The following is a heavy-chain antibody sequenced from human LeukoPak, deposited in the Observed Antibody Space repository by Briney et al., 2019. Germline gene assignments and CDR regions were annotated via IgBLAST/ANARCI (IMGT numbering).Heavy chain of an antibody. CDR1: GYTFTSYG. CDR3: ARDKQQLDLYYYYYGMDV. CDR2: IGAYNGNT. J-gene: IGHJ6*02. V-gene: IGHV1-18*01. Sequence: ASVKVSCKASGYTFTSYGISWVRQAPGQGLEWMGWIGAYNGNTNYAQKLQGRVTMTTDTSTSTAYMELRSLRSDDTAVYYCARDKQQLDLYYYYYGMDVWGQGTTVTVSS. D-gene: IGHD6-13*01.